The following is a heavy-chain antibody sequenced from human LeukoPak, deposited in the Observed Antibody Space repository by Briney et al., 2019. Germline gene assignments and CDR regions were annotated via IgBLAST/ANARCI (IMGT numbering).Heavy chain of an antibody. D-gene: IGHD3-3*01. CDR3: AREGFLEWLLNDAPFDY. Sequence: PGGSLRLSCAASGFAFSTSWMTWVRQAPGKGLEWVANIKQDGSEKYYVDSVKGRFTISRDNAKNSLYLQMNSLRAEDTAVYYCAREGFLEWLLNDAPFDYWGQGTLVTVSS. V-gene: IGHV3-7*01. CDR2: IKQDGSEK. J-gene: IGHJ4*02. CDR1: GFAFSTSW.